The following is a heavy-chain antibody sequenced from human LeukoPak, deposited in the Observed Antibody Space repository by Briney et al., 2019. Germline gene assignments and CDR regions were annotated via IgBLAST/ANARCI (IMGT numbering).Heavy chain of an antibody. Sequence: PRGSLRLSCAASGFPFSDYYKSWIRQAPGKGLEGVSYIISRGSTRYYADAVKGRFTTSRDNAKNSLYQQMNSLRAEDTAVDYCARDRGHYYDSSGLRCAFDIWGQGTMVTVSS. CDR3: ARDRGHYYDSSGLRCAFDI. CDR1: GFPFSDYY. J-gene: IGHJ3*02. D-gene: IGHD3-22*01. V-gene: IGHV3-11*04. CDR2: IISRGSTR.